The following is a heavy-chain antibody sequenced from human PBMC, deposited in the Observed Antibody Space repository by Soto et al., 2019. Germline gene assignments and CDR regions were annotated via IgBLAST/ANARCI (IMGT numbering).Heavy chain of an antibody. CDR1: GGSISSYY. CDR3: ARAGYSSSWYLQGDWFDP. Sequence: SETLSLTCTVSGGSISSYYWSWIRQPPGKGLEWIGYIYYSGSTNYNPSLKSRVTISVDTSKNQFSLKLSSVTAADTAVYYCARAGYSSSWYLQGDWFDPWGQGTLVTVSS. D-gene: IGHD6-13*01. CDR2: IYYSGST. J-gene: IGHJ5*02. V-gene: IGHV4-59*01.